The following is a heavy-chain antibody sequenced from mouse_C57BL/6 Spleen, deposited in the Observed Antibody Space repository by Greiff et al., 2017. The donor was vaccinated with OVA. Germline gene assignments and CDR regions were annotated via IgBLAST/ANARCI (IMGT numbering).Heavy chain of an antibody. CDR3: AKGPWAMDY. Sequence: VQLQQSGPELVKPGASVKISCKASGYTFTDYYMNWVKQSHGKSLEWIGDINPNNGGTSYNQKFKGKATLTVDKSSSTAYMELRSLTSEDSAVYYCAKGPWAMDYWGQGTSVTVSS. J-gene: IGHJ4*01. CDR1: GYTFTDYY. V-gene: IGHV1-26*01. CDR2: INPNNGGT.